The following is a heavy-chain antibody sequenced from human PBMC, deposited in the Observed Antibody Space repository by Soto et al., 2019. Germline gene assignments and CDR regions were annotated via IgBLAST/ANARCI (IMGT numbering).Heavy chain of an antibody. Sequence: GGSLRLSCAASGFTFSSYAMSWVRQAPGKGLEWVSAISSSGGSTYYADSVKGRFTISRDNSKNTLYLQMNTLRAEDTAVYFCAREDSIIIPAVSDFWGQGTLVTVSS. D-gene: IGHD2-2*01. V-gene: IGHV3-23*01. CDR3: AREDSIIIPAVSDF. CDR2: ISSSGGST. J-gene: IGHJ4*02. CDR1: GFTFSSYA.